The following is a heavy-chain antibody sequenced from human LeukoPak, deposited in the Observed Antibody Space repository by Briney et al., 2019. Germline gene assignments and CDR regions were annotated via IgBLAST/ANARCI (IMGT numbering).Heavy chain of an antibody. J-gene: IGHJ4*02. CDR2: INHSGST. V-gene: IGHV4-34*01. Sequence: SETLSLTCAVYGGSFSGYYWSWIRQPPGKGLEWIGEINHSGSTNYNPSLKSRVTISVDTSKNQFSLKLSSVTAADTAVYYCARGKSYYGSGSYLYWGQGTLVTVSS. CDR1: GGSFSGYY. D-gene: IGHD3-10*01. CDR3: ARGKSYYGSGSYLY.